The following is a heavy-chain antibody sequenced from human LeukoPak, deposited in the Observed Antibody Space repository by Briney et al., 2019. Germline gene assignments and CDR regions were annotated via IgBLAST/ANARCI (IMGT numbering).Heavy chain of an antibody. J-gene: IGHJ4*02. D-gene: IGHD2-15*01. CDR1: GFTFDDYA. CDR3: AKGQEAALFDS. V-gene: IGHV3-9*01. Sequence: GRSLRLSCAASGFTFDDYAMHWVRQAPGKGLEWVSGISWNSGSIGYADSVKGRFTISRDNAKNSLYLQMNSLRAEDTALYYCAKGQEAALFDSWGQGTLVTVSS. CDR2: ISWNSGSI.